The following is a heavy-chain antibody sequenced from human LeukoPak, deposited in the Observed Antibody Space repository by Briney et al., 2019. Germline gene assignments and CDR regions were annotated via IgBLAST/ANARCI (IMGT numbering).Heavy chain of an antibody. V-gene: IGHV1-18*01. CDR3: ARDRHTAAAVYYYYMDV. D-gene: IGHD6-13*01. CDR2: INAYNGNT. J-gene: IGHJ6*03. Sequence: GASVKVSCKATGYTFTSYIISWVRQAPGQGLEWMGWINAYNGNTDYAQRVQGRVTMTTDTSTSTAYMEVRSLRSDDTAVYYCARDRHTAAAVYYYYMDVWGKGTPVTVSS. CDR1: GYTFTSYI.